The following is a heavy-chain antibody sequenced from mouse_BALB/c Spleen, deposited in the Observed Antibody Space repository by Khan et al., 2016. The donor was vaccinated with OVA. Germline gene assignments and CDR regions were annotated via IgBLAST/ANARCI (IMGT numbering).Heavy chain of an antibody. CDR3: ARPPYFSDVMGY. CDR2: INTYTGEP. J-gene: IGHJ4*01. Sequence: QIQLVQSGPELKTPGETVKISCKASGYTFTNYGMNWVTQAPGKGLTWMGWINTYTGEPTSADDFTGRFAFSLDTSASTAFLQITNLKNEDTATYCCARPPYFSDVMGYWGQGTSVTVSS. D-gene: IGHD2-10*01. V-gene: IGHV9-3-1*01. CDR1: GYTFTNYG.